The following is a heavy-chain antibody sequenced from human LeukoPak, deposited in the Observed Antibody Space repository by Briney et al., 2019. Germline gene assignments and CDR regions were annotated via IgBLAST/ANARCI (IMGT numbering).Heavy chain of an antibody. Sequence: SETLSLTCAVSGGSLSSSNWWSWVRPPPGKGLEWIGEIYHSGSTNYNPSLKSRVTISVDTSKNQFSLKLSSVTAADTAVYYCARDRYDFWSGYYYYYGMDVWGQGTTVTVSS. J-gene: IGHJ6*02. CDR3: ARDRYDFWSGYYYYYGMDV. D-gene: IGHD3-3*01. CDR2: IYHSGST. V-gene: IGHV4-4*02. CDR1: GGSLSSSNW.